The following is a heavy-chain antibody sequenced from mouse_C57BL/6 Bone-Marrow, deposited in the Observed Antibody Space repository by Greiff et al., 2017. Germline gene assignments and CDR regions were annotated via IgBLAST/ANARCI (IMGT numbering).Heavy chain of an antibody. Sequence: QVQLQQPGAELVKPGASVKMSCKASGYTFTSYWITWVKQRPGQGLEWIGDIYPGSGSTNYNEKFKSKATLTVDTSSSTAYMQLSSLTSEDSAVYYCARSSYYYPLFDYWGQGTTLTVSS. CDR1: GYTFTSYW. J-gene: IGHJ2*01. V-gene: IGHV1-55*01. CDR3: ARSSYYYPLFDY. D-gene: IGHD1-1*01. CDR2: IYPGSGST.